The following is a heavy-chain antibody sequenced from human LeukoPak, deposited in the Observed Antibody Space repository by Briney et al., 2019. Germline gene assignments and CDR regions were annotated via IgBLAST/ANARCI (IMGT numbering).Heavy chain of an antibody. J-gene: IGHJ4*02. V-gene: IGHV4-39*01. CDR2: RYYSGST. D-gene: IGHD1-20*01. Sequence: SETLSLTCTVSGGSISSSSYYWGWIRQPPGKGLEWLVSRYYSGSTFPNPSLKSRGTISVDTSKTQFSLRLTSGTAADTAVYFCARLRYNWNDADYWGQGTLVTVSS. CDR3: ARLRYNWNDADY. CDR1: GGSISSSSYY.